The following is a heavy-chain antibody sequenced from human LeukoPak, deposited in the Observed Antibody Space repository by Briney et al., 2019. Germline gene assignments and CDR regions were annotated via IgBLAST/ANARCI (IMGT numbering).Heavy chain of an antibody. V-gene: IGHV3-7*03. J-gene: IGHJ6*03. CDR3: ARGGGEQQLVNYYYYMDV. D-gene: IGHD6-13*01. CDR2: IKQDGSEK. CDR1: GFAFSNYW. Sequence: GGSLRLSCAASGFAFSNYWMSWVRQAPGKGLEWVANIKQDGSEKYYVDSLRGRFTISRDNAQNSLYLQMNSLRAEDTAVYYCARGGGEQQLVNYYYYMDVWGKGTTVTISS.